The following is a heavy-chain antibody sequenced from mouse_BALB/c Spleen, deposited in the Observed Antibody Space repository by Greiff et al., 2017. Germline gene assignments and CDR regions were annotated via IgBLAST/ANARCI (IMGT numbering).Heavy chain of an antibody. J-gene: IGHJ3*01. Sequence: EVMLVESGGVLVKPGGSLKLSCAASGFTFSSYTMSWVRQTPEKRLEWVATISSGGSYTYYPDSVKGRFTISRDNAKNTLYLQMSSLKSEDTAMYYCTRTFAYWGQGTLVTVSA. CDR3: TRTFAY. CDR2: ISSGGSYT. V-gene: IGHV5-6-4*01. CDR1: GFTFSSYT.